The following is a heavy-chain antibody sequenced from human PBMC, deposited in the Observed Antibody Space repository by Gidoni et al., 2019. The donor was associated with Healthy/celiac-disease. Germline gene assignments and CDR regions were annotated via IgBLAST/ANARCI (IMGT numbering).Heavy chain of an antibody. J-gene: IGHJ4*02. V-gene: IGHV3-73*02. Sequence: EVQLVESGGGLVQPGGSLKLSCAASGFTFSGSAMHWVRQASGKGLEWVGRIRSKANSYATAYAASVKGRFTISRDDSKNTAYLQMNSLKTEDTAVYYCTRHASGGTVTTEQRYDYWGQGTLVTVSS. CDR1: GFTFSGSA. CDR2: IRSKANSYAT. D-gene: IGHD4-17*01. CDR3: TRHASGGTVTTEQRYDY.